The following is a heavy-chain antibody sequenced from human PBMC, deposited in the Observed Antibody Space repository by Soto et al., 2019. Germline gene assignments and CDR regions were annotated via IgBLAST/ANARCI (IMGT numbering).Heavy chain of an antibody. CDR1: GGTFSSYR. Sequence: SVKVSCKASGGTFSSYRINWVRQAPGQGLEWVGGIVPIYRTADYAQKFQGRVTITADESARTAYLEVRSLKSQDTAVYYCARDSGAKLSSSWGQGTLVTVS. D-gene: IGHD6-13*01. CDR3: ARDSGAKLSSS. CDR2: IVPIYRTA. J-gene: IGHJ4*02. V-gene: IGHV1-69*13.